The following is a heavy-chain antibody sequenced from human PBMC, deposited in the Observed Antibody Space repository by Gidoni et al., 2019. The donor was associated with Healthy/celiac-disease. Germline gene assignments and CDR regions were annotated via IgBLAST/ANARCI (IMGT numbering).Heavy chain of an antibody. J-gene: IGHJ4*02. CDR3: AGDGAVAQYYFDY. V-gene: IGHV3-11*05. CDR1: GSTFSAYY. Sequence: QVQLVASGGGFVNPGVSLRRSCAASGSTFSAYYMSWIRQAPGKGREWVSYISSSSSYTNSEYSVKGRFTISRENAKNSLYLQMNSLRAADTAVYYCAGDGAVAQYYFDYWGQGTLVTVSS. D-gene: IGHD6-19*01. CDR2: ISSSSSYT.